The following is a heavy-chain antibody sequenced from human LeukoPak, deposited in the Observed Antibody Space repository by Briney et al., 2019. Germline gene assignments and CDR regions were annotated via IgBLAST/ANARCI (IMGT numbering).Heavy chain of an antibody. CDR1: GFTLNSYG. CDR2: IWYDGSNT. Sequence: GGSLRLSCAASGFTLNSYGMHWVRQAPGKGLEWVALIWYDGSNTNYADSVKGRFTISRDNSKNTLYLQLNSLRAEDTAVYYCARVLSDLRDDSFDVWGQGTMVTVSS. J-gene: IGHJ3*01. V-gene: IGHV3-33*01. CDR3: ARVLSDLRDDSFDV.